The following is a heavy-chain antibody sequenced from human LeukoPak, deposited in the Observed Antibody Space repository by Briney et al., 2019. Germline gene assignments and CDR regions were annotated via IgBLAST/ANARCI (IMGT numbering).Heavy chain of an antibody. CDR2: INPSGGST. J-gene: IGHJ5*02. CDR1: GGTFSSYA. CDR3: ARGPIRGVGATHIAYWFDP. Sequence: GASVKVSCKASGGTFSSYAISWVRQAPGQGLEWMGIINPSGGSTSYAQKFQGRVTMTRDTSTSTVYMELSSLRSEDTAVYYCARGPIRGVGATHIAYWFDPWGQGTLVTVSS. D-gene: IGHD1-26*01. V-gene: IGHV1-46*01.